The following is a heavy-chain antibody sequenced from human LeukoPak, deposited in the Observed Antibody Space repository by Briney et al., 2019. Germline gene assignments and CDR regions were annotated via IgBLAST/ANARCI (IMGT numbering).Heavy chain of an antibody. CDR3: ARGRAGLGWFGGWPINSYYFDY. CDR2: INHSGST. CDR1: GGSFSGYY. V-gene: IGHV4-34*01. D-gene: IGHD3-10*01. J-gene: IGHJ4*02. Sequence: SETLSLTCAVYGGSFSGYYWSWIRQPPGKGLEWIGEINHSGSTNYNPSLKSRVTISVDTSKNQFSLKLSSVTAADTAVYYCARGRAGLGWFGGWPINSYYFDYWGQGTLVTVSS.